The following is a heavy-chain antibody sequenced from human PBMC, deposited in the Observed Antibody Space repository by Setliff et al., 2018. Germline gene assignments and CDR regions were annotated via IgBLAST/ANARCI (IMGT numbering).Heavy chain of an antibody. Sequence: PGGSLRLSCAASGFTFSSYWMHWVRQAPGKGLVWVSRINPDGSTTSYADSVKGRFTISRDNAKNTVYLQMNSLRAEDTAVYYCGRVVARPVAGKWHFDYWGQGTLVTVSS. CDR3: GRVVARPVAGKWHFDY. D-gene: IGHD6-19*01. J-gene: IGHJ4*02. V-gene: IGHV3-74*01. CDR2: INPDGSTT. CDR1: GFTFSSYW.